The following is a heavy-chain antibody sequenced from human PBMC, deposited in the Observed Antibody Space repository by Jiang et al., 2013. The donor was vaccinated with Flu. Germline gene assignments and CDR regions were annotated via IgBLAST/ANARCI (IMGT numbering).Heavy chain of an antibody. CDR1: HGAINSYY. CDR3: ARGVGDVLTGFHFDT. D-gene: IGHD3-9*01. CDR2: IYPSGRT. J-gene: IGHJ4*02. Sequence: GPGLVKPSETLSLTCTVSHGAINSYYWSWIRQPAGQGLEWIGRIYPSGRTNYSPSLNSRISIALDTSKTRFSLTLKSVTAADSAVYFCARGVGDVLTGFHFDTWGQGIL. V-gene: IGHV4-4*07.